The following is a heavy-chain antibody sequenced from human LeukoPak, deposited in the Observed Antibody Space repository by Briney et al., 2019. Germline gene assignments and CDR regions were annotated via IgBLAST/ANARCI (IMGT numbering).Heavy chain of an antibody. J-gene: IGHJ2*01. Sequence: GASVKVSCKASGYTFTGYYMHWVRQAPGQGLEWMGWINPNSGGTNYAQKFQGWVTMTRDTSISTAYMELSRLRSEDTAVYYCARFAGVGSRWYFDLWGRGTLVTVSS. CDR3: ARFAGVGSRWYFDL. CDR2: INPNSGGT. V-gene: IGHV1-2*04. D-gene: IGHD2-8*01. CDR1: GYTFTGYY.